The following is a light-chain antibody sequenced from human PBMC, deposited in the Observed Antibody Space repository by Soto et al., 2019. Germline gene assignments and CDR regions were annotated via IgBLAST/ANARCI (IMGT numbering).Light chain of an antibody. CDR1: SSNIGNNY. Sequence: QSVLTQPPSVSAAPGQKVTISCSGSSSNIGNNYVHWYQQLPGTAPKLLIHRINQRPSGVPDRFSGSKSGTSASLAISGLRSEDEADYYCATWDDSVNGWVCGGGTKLTVL. CDR3: ATWDDSVNGWV. CDR2: RIN. V-gene: IGLV1-47*01. J-gene: IGLJ3*02.